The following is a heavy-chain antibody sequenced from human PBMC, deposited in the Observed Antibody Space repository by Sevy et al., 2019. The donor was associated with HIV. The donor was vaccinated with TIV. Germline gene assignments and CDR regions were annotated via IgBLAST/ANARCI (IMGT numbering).Heavy chain of an antibody. Sequence: GESLKISCAASGFTFSSYSMNWVRQAPGKGLEWVSSISSSSSYIYYADSVKGRFTISRDNAKNSLYLQMNSLRAEDTAVYYCARGGVATKPYYYYGMDVWGQGTTVTVSS. V-gene: IGHV3-21*01. D-gene: IGHD5-12*01. CDR3: ARGGVATKPYYYYGMDV. CDR2: ISSSSSYI. CDR1: GFTFSSYS. J-gene: IGHJ6*02.